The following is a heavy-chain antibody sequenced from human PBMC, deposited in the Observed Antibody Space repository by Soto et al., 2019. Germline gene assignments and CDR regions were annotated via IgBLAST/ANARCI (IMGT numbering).Heavy chain of an antibody. CDR3: AKDRGPCSGNKCSSLYYYYGMAV. D-gene: IGHD2-15*01. Sequence: GGSLRLSCAASGFMFSSYEFNWVRRAPGQGLEGVSCITVGGDTRHYANSVKGRFTIYRDNAKNSLYLEMNSLRTEDTALYYCAKDRGPCSGNKCSSLYYYYGMAVWGQGTTVTVSS. CDR2: ITVGGDTR. CDR1: GFMFSSYE. J-gene: IGHJ6*02. V-gene: IGHV3-48*03.